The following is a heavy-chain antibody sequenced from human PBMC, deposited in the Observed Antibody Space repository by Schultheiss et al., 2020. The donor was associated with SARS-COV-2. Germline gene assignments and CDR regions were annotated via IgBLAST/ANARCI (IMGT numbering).Heavy chain of an antibody. CDR3: AKDGPYVYGGNGNP. D-gene: IGHD4-23*01. Sequence: GGSLRLSCAASGFTFNSYAMNWVRQAPGKGLEWVSAISGSGDSAYDADPVKGRFTISRDNSKNSLYLQMNSLRTEDTALYYCAKDGPYVYGGNGNPWGQGTLVTVSS. CDR1: GFTFNSYA. V-gene: IGHV3-23*01. J-gene: IGHJ5*02. CDR2: ISGSGDSA.